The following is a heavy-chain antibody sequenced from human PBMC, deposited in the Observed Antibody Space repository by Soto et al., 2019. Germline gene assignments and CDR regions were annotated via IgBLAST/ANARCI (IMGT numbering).Heavy chain of an antibody. CDR1: GGSFSGYY. Sequence: SETLSLTCAVYGGSFSGYYWSWIRQPPGKGLEWIGEINHSGSTNYNPSLKSRVTISVDTSKNQFSLKLSSVTAADTAVYYCARGITIFGVDHWTGYHISAPGYWGQGTLVTVSS. V-gene: IGHV4-34*01. J-gene: IGHJ4*02. CDR3: ARGITIFGVDHWTGYHISAPGY. CDR2: INHSGST. D-gene: IGHD3-3*01.